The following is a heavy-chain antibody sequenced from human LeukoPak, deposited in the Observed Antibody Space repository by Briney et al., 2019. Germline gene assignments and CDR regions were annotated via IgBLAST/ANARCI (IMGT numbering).Heavy chain of an antibody. Sequence: ASVKVSCKASGYTFTSYDINWVRQATGQGLEWMGWMNPNSGNTGYAQKFQGRVTMTRNTSISTAYMELSSLRSEATAVYYCARFYCTNGVCYNFDYWGQGTLVTVSS. D-gene: IGHD2-8*01. CDR1: GYTFTSYD. CDR2: MNPNSGNT. J-gene: IGHJ4*02. CDR3: ARFYCTNGVCYNFDY. V-gene: IGHV1-8*01.